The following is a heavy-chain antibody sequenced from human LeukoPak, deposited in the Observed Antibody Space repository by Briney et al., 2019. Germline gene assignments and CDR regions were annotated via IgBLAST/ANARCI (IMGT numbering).Heavy chain of an antibody. D-gene: IGHD4-17*01. CDR2: ISGSGGST. J-gene: IGHJ4*02. CDR1: GFTFSSYA. V-gene: IGHV3-23*01. Sequence: GGSLRLSCAASGFTFSSYAMSWVRQAPGKGLGWVSAISGSGGSTYYADSVKGRFTISRDNSKNTLYLQMNSLRAEDTAVYYCAKDDGDYLRSSDYWGQGTLVTVSS. CDR3: AKDDGDYLRSSDY.